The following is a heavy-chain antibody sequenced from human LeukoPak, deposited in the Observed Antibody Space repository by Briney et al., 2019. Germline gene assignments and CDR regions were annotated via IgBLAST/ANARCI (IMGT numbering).Heavy chain of an antibody. CDR1: GYTFTSYG. Sequence: GASVKVSCKASGYTFTSYGISWVRQAPGEGLEWMGWISAYTGNTNYAQTLQGRVTMTTDTSTSTAYMELRSLRSDATAVYYCAREVSTLFDYWGQGTLVTVSS. D-gene: IGHD5/OR15-5a*01. CDR3: AREVSTLFDY. J-gene: IGHJ4*02. CDR2: ISAYTGNT. V-gene: IGHV1-18*01.